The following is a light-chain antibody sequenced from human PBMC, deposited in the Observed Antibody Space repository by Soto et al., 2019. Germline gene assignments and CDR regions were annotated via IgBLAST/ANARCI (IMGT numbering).Light chain of an antibody. CDR3: SSHAGSSNFVV. J-gene: IGLJ2*01. CDR1: SSNIGAGYD. Sequence: QSVLTQPPSVSGAPGQRVTISCTGSSSNIGAGYDVHWYQQLPGAAPKLLIYGNSNRPSGVPDRFSGSRSGTSASLAITGLQPEDEADYYCSSHAGSSNFVVFGGGTKLTVL. V-gene: IGLV1-40*01. CDR2: GNS.